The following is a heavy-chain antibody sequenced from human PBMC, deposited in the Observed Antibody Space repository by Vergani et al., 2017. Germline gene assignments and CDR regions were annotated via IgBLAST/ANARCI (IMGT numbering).Heavy chain of an antibody. D-gene: IGHD6-6*01. CDR1: GFTFSSYG. Sequence: QVHLVESGGGVVQPGRSLRLSCAASGFTFSSYGMHWVRQAPGKGLEWVAVISYDGSNKYYADSVKGRFTISRDNSKNTLYLQMNSLRAEDTAVYYCAKEAKQLVYYYYMDVWGKGTTVTVSS. CDR2: ISYDGSNK. CDR3: AKEAKQLVYYYYMDV. J-gene: IGHJ6*03. V-gene: IGHV3-30*18.